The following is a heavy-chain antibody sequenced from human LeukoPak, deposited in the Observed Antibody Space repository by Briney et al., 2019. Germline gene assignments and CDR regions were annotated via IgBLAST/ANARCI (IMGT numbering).Heavy chain of an antibody. CDR3: ARVGYYYDSSGYYLTYYYYYMDV. CDR2: INHSGST. CDR1: GGSFSGYY. Sequence: SETLSLTCAVYGGSFSGYYWSWIRQPPGKGPEWIGEINHSGSTNYNPSLKSRVTISVDTSKNQFSLKLSSVTAADTAVYYCARVGYYYDSSGYYLTYYYYYMDVWGKGTTVTVSS. J-gene: IGHJ6*03. V-gene: IGHV4-34*01. D-gene: IGHD3-22*01.